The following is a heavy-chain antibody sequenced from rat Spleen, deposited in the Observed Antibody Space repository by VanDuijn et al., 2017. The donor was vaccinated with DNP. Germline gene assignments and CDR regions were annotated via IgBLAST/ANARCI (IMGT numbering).Heavy chain of an antibody. V-gene: IGHV5-20*01. CDR3: TTDFERGY. CDR1: GFTFSYYG. Sequence: EVQLVESGGGVVQPGRSLKLSCAASGFTFSYYGMAWVRQAPKKGLEWVTSINSNGGSTSYRDSVKGRFTISRDNAKSILYLQMDSLRSEDTATYYCTTDFERGYWGQGVMVTVSS. CDR2: INSNGGST. D-gene: IGHD1-11*01. J-gene: IGHJ2*01.